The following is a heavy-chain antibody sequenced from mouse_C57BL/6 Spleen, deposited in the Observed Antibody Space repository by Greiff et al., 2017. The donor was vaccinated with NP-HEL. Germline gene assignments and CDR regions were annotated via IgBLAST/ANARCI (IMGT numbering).Heavy chain of an antibody. V-gene: IGHV10-1*01. CDR2: IRSKSNNYAT. D-gene: IGHD2-4*01. CDR3: VRHGHYEYDSSWFAY. J-gene: IGHJ3*01. CDR1: GFSFTTYA. Sequence: EVKLMESGGGLVQPKGSLKLSCAASGFSFTTYAMNWVRQAPGRGLEWVARIRSKSNNYATYYADSVKDRFTISRDDAESMLYLQMNNLKTEDTAMYYCVRHGHYEYDSSWFAYWGQGTLVTVSA.